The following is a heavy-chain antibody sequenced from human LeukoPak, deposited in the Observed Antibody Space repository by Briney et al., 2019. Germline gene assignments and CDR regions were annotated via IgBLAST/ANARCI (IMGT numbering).Heavy chain of an antibody. J-gene: IGHJ4*02. CDR3: ARANTLKGGYDYFKGDIPYFDY. CDR2: IKQDGSEK. Sequence: QSGGSLRLSCAASGFTFSSYWMSWVRQAPGKGLEWVANIKQDGSEKYYVDSVKGRFTISRDNAKNSLYLQMNSLRAEDTAVYYCARANTLKGGYDYFKGDIPYFDYWGQGTLVTVSS. D-gene: IGHD5-12*01. CDR1: GFTFSSYW. V-gene: IGHV3-7*01.